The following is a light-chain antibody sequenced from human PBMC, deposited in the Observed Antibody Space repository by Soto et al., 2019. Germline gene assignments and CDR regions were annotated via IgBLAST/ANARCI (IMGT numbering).Light chain of an antibody. V-gene: IGLV2-14*03. CDR3: CSYDTPGA. J-gene: IGLJ3*02. CDR2: DVT. Sequence: QSALTQPASVSGSPGQSITISCTGSSIDVGGHNYVSWYQHHPGKAPKLLIYDVTTRPSGVSDRFSGSQSGNTASLTISGLQTEDEADYYCCSYDTPGAFGGGTKLTVL. CDR1: SIDVGGHNY.